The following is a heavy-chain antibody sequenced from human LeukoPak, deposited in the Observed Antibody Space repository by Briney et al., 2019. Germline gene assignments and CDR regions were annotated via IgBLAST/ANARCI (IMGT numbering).Heavy chain of an antibody. Sequence: SGPTLVKPTQTLTLTCTFSGFSLSTSGVGVGWIRQPPGKALEWLALIYWNDDKPYSPSLKSRLTLTKDTSKNQVVLKLTNVDLEDTAIYYCAHTRGRSGYYFDFDFWGQGTLVTVSS. CDR1: GFSLSTSGVG. CDR2: IYWNDDK. V-gene: IGHV2-5*01. J-gene: IGHJ4*02. D-gene: IGHD3-22*01. CDR3: AHTRGRSGYYFDFDF.